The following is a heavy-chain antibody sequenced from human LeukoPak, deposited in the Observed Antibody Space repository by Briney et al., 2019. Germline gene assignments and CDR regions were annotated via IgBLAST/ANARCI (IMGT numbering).Heavy chain of an antibody. J-gene: IGHJ3*02. CDR2: IWYDGSNK. D-gene: IGHD5-18*01. CDR3: ARDPRAARGYSYGKEDAFDI. V-gene: IGHV3-33*01. CDR1: GFTFSSYG. Sequence: GGSLRLSCAASGFTFSSYGMPWVRQAPGKGLEWVAVIWYDGSNKYYADSVKGRFTISRDNSKNTLYLQMNSLRAEDTAVYYCARDPRAARGYSYGKEDAFDIWGQGTMVTVSS.